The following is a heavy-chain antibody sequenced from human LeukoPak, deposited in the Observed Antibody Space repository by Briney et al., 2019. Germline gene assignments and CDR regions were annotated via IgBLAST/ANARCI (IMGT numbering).Heavy chain of an antibody. V-gene: IGHV3-11*04. CDR1: GFTFSDHY. CDR2: ISSSGSTI. CDR3: ARAPGKEVAGTEGYYSYYMYV. Sequence: PGGSLRLSCAASGFTFSDHYMSWIRQAPGKGLEWVSYISSSGSTIYYADSVKGRFTISRDNAKNSLYLQMNSLRAEDTAVYYCARAPGKEVAGTEGYYSYYMYVWGKGTTVTSSS. J-gene: IGHJ6*03. D-gene: IGHD6-19*01.